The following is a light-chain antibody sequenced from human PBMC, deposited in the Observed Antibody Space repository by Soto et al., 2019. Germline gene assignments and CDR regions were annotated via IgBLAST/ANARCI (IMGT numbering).Light chain of an antibody. CDR2: AAS. V-gene: IGKV1-39*01. J-gene: IGKJ2*01. Sequence: DIQITHSPSSLSASVGDRVTINCRASQSISSYLNWYQQKPGKAPKLLIYAASSLQSGVPSRFSGSGSGTDFTLTISSLQPEDFATYYCQQSYSTPRTFGQGTKLEIK. CDR1: QSISSY. CDR3: QQSYSTPRT.